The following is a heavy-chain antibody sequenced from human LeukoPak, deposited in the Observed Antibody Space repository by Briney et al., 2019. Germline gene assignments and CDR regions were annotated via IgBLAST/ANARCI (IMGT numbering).Heavy chain of an antibody. D-gene: IGHD2-15*01. CDR1: GGSISSYY. J-gene: IGHJ4*02. V-gene: IGHV4-59*01. CDR2: IYYSGST. CDR3: ARALGYSFDY. Sequence: SETLSLTCTVSGGSISSYYWSWIRQPPGKGLEWTGYIYYSGSTNYNPSLKSRVTISVDTSKNQFSLKLSSVTAADTAVYYCARALGYSFDYWGQGTLVTVSS.